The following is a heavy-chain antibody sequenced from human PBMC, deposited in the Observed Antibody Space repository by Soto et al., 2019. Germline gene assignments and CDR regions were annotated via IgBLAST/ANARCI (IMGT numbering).Heavy chain of an antibody. CDR1: GFTFSSYW. CDR3: ARGTPTPYYYYMDV. Sequence: EVQLVEFGGGLVQPGGSLRLSCAASGFTFSSYWMSWVRQAPGKGLEWVANIKQDGSEKYYVDSVKGRFTISRDNAKNSLYLQMNSLRAEDTAVYYCARGTPTPYYYYMDVWGKGTTVTVSS. V-gene: IGHV3-7*01. CDR2: IKQDGSEK. J-gene: IGHJ6*03.